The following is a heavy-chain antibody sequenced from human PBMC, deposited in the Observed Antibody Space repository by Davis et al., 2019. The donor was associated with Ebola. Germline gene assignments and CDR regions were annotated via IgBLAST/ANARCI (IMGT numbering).Heavy chain of an antibody. CDR2: ISYDGSNK. J-gene: IGHJ4*02. Sequence: GESLKISCAATGFTFSSYAMHWVRQAPGKGLEWEAVISYDGSNKYYADSVKGRFTISRDNSKNTLYLQMNSLRAEDTAVYYCAREGIAAALDYWGQGTLVTVSS. D-gene: IGHD6-13*01. CDR1: GFTFSSYA. V-gene: IGHV3-30-3*01. CDR3: AREGIAAALDY.